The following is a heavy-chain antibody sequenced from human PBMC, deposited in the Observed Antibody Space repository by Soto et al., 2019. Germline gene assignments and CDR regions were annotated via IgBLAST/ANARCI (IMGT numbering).Heavy chain of an antibody. CDR2: INHRGRT. D-gene: IGHD3-16*02. V-gene: IGHV4-34*01. CDR1: GGSFSDYY. J-gene: IGHJ4*02. CDR3: AREVSLSIDY. Sequence: SETLSLTCAVYGGSFSDYYWSWIRQPPWKGLEWIGEINHRGRTNYNPSLKSRVTISVDRAKSQLSLKVNSVTAADTAVYYCAREVSLSIDYWGQGTPVTVYS.